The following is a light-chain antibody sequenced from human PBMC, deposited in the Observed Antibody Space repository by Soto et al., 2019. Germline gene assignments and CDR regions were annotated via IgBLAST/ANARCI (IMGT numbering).Light chain of an antibody. CDR2: EVS. CDR1: QSLLHITGETF. J-gene: IGKJ5*01. V-gene: IGKV2D-29*02. Sequence: DVVMTQTPLSLSVAPGQPASISCKSSQSLLHITGETFLFWYLQKPGQSPQLLIYEVSTRVSGVPDRFSGSGSGTVFRLEISRVETDDVGIYYCMRSTQLPPAFGQGKRLVIE. CDR3: MRSTQLPPA.